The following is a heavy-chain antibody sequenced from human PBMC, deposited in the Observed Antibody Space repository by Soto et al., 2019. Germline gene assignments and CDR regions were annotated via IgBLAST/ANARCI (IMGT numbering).Heavy chain of an antibody. Sequence: EVQLLESGGGLVQPGGSLRLSCAASGFTFSSYAMSWVRQAPGKGLEWVSAISGSGGSTYYADSVKGRFTISRDNSRNALDLHMNSLRAEDTAVYYCAKVRVLRCCDYWGQGTLVTVSS. D-gene: IGHD3-10*01. CDR1: GFTFSSYA. V-gene: IGHV3-23*01. CDR3: AKVRVLRCCDY. CDR2: ISGSGGST. J-gene: IGHJ4*02.